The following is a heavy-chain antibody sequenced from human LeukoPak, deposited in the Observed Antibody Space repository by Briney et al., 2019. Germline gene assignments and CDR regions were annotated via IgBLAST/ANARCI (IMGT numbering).Heavy chain of an antibody. V-gene: IGHV3-30-3*01. Sequence: PGRSLRLSCAASGFTFSSYAMHWVRQAPGKGLEWVAVISYDGSNKYYADSVKGRFTISRDNSKNTLYLQMNSLRAEDTAVYYCARIGASVTTCDYWGQGTLVTVSS. CDR1: GFTFSSYA. J-gene: IGHJ4*02. CDR2: ISYDGSNK. D-gene: IGHD4-17*01. CDR3: ARIGASVTTCDY.